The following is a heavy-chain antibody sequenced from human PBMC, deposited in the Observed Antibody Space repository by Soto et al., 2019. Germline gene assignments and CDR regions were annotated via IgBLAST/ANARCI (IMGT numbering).Heavy chain of an antibody. V-gene: IGHV3-11*01. CDR3: ARRPSDCPRFDT. D-gene: IGHD2-21*02. CDR2: ISSSGSTI. Sequence: GGLLRVSYAASEFTFRDHYWSWIRQAPGKGLEWVSYISSSGSTIYYADSVKGRFTISRDNAKNSLYLQMNSLRAEDTAVYYCARRPSDCPRFDTWGQGTLVYVSS. J-gene: IGHJ5*02. CDR1: EFTFRDHY.